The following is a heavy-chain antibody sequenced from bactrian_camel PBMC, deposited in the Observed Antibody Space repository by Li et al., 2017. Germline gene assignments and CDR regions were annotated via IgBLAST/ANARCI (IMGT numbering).Heavy chain of an antibody. CDR3: ASSYTGSFFGGQCGL. J-gene: IGHJ6*01. V-gene: IGHV3S56*01. CDR2: IQSDGET. CDR1: GFPFDVST. Sequence: QVQLVESGGESAQAGGSLRLSCTASGFPFDVSTMGWYRQAPGNDCELVSTIQSDGETFYIDSVKGRFTISRDNTKNMLYLEMNSLQTEDSGACYCASSYTGSFFGGQCGLWGQGTQVTVS. D-gene: IGHD2*01.